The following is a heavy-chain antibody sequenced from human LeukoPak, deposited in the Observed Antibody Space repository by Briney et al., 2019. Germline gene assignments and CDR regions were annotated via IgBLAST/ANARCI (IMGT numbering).Heavy chain of an antibody. D-gene: IGHD5-18*01. CDR3: ARRSPQLHAFDI. CDR2: IYYSGST. CDR1: GGSISSYY. Sequence: PSETLSLTCTVSGGSISSYYWSWIRQPPGKGLEWIGYIYYSGSTNYNPSLKSRVTISVDTSKNQFSLKLSSVTAADTAVYYCARRSPQLHAFDIWGQGTMVTVSS. J-gene: IGHJ3*02. V-gene: IGHV4-59*08.